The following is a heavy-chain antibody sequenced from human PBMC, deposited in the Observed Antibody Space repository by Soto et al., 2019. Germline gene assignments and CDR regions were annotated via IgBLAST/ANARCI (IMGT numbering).Heavy chain of an antibody. CDR2: ISRDGSSM. D-gene: IGHD3-10*01. CDR1: GFTFSDYY. CDR3: ARPNGEAIHYYHGMDV. V-gene: IGHV3-11*01. J-gene: IGHJ6*02. Sequence: QVQLVESGGGLVKPGGSLRLSCAASGFTFSDYYMAWIRQAPGKGLEWVSYISRDGSSMYYAGSVKGRFTMSRDNAKNSLSLQMNSLRAEDTAVYYCARPNGEAIHYYHGMDVWGQGTTVTVSS.